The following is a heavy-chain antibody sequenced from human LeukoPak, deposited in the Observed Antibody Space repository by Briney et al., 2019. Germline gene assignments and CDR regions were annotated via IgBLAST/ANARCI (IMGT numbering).Heavy chain of an antibody. CDR3: AREPPSIAGPPYFDY. V-gene: IGHV1-18*01. CDR1: GYTFTSYG. Sequence: GASVKVSCKASGYTFTSYGISWVRQAPGQGLEWMGWISAYNGNTNYAQKLQGRVTMTTDTSTSTAYMELRSLRSDDTAVYYCAREPPSIAGPPYFDYWGQGTLVTVSS. J-gene: IGHJ4*02. CDR2: ISAYNGNT. D-gene: IGHD6-6*01.